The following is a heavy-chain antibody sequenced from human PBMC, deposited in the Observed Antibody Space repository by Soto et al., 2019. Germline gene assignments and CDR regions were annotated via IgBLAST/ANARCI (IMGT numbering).Heavy chain of an antibody. CDR1: GITFSDAW. J-gene: IGHJ3*02. Sequence: GGSLRLSCAASGITFSDAWMSWVRQAPGKGLEWVGLIKTNTDGGTTDYAAPVKGRFTISRDDSKNTVYVQMNSLKTEDTAVYYCSGSPWGNAFDIWGQGTMVTVSS. CDR2: IKTNTDGGTT. D-gene: IGHD7-27*01. CDR3: SGSPWGNAFDI. V-gene: IGHV3-15*01.